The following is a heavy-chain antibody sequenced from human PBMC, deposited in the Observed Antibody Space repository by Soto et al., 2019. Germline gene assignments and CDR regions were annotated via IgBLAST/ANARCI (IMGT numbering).Heavy chain of an antibody. Sequence: EVQLVETGGGLFKPGGSLRLSCAASGFTVSSNYMTWVRQAPGKGLEWVSIIYSGGSTYYADSVKGRFTISRDNSKNTLYLQMNSLRAVDTAVYYCARYNWNDAYFDYWGQGTLVTVSS. CDR3: ARYNWNDAYFDY. CDR2: IYSGGST. CDR1: GFTVSSNY. D-gene: IGHD1-20*01. V-gene: IGHV3-53*02. J-gene: IGHJ4*02.